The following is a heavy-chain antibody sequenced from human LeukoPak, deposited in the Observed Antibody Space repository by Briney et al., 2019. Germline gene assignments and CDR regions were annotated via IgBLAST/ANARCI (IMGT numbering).Heavy chain of an antibody. J-gene: IGHJ4*02. D-gene: IGHD3-16*01. CDR3: ARSRLGELVY. CDR2: INTEGSST. V-gene: IGHV3-74*01. Sequence: GGSLRLSCAASGFTFNTHWMHWFRQAPGKGLVWVSRINTEGSSTNYADSVKGRFTISRDNAKNTLYLQMNSLRAEDTAVYYCARSRLGELVYWGQGTLVTVSS. CDR1: GFTFNTHW.